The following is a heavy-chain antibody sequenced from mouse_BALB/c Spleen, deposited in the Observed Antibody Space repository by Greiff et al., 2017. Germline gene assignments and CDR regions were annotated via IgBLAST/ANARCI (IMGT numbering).Heavy chain of an antibody. V-gene: IGHV2-2*02. CDR2: IWSGGST. CDR1: GFSLTSYG. CDR3: ARARNWDEGFAY. D-gene: IGHD4-1*01. J-gene: IGHJ3*01. Sequence: QVQLKESGPGLVQPSQSLSITCTVSGFSLTSYGVHWVRQSPGKGLEWLGVIWSGGSTDYNAAFISRLSISKDNSKSQVFFKMNSLQANDTAIYYCARARNWDEGFAYWGQGTLVTVSA.